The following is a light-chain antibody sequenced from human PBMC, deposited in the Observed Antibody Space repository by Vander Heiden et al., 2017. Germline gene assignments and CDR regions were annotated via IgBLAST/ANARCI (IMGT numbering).Light chain of an antibody. CDR3: CSYAASVV. CDR2: GVT. CDR1: NRDVGVDNY. V-gene: IGLV2-11*01. J-gene: IGLJ2*01. Sequence: QSALTQPRSVSGSPGQSVTISCTGTNRDVGVDNYVSWYQQHPGNAPKLMIYGVTERPSGVPDRFSGSKSGNTASLTISGLQAEDEADYYCCSYAASVVFGGGTKLTVL.